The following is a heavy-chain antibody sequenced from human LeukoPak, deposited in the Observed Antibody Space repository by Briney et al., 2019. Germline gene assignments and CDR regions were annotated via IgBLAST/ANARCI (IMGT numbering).Heavy chain of an antibody. Sequence: GASVKVSCKASGYTFTGYYTHWERQAPGQGLEWMGWINPNSGGTNYAQKFQGRVTMTRDTSISTAYMELSRLRSDDTAVYYCAGRRYCSSTSCYRDYYYMDVWGKGTTVTVSS. CDR3: AGRRYCSSTSCYRDYYYMDV. V-gene: IGHV1-2*02. J-gene: IGHJ6*03. CDR1: GYTFTGYY. D-gene: IGHD2-2*01. CDR2: INPNSGGT.